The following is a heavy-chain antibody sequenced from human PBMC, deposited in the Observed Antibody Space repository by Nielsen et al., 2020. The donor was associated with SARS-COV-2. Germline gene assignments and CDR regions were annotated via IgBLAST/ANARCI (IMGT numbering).Heavy chain of an antibody. CDR1: GGSISSYY. Sequence: GSLRLSCTVSGGSISSYYWSWIRQPPGKGLEWIGYIYYSGSTNYNPSLKSRVTISVDTSKNQFSLKLSSVTAADTAVYYCARPRGEIRGVNRVGNWFDPWGQGTLVTVSS. V-gene: IGHV4-59*01. CDR3: ARPRGEIRGVNRVGNWFDP. CDR2: IYYSGST. D-gene: IGHD3-10*01. J-gene: IGHJ5*02.